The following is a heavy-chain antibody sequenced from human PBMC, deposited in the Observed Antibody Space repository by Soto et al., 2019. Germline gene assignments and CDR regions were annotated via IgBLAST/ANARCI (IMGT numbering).Heavy chain of an antibody. J-gene: IGHJ4*02. Sequence: TQSRTCTVSGGSISGDYYWNWIRQAPGKGLEWIGEISQSGSTNYSPSLKSRVSISIDTSKKQFSLNLASVSAADTAVYYCARAPKVSGSSQTRPDFWGQGTLVTVSS. CDR3: ARAPKVSGSSQTRPDF. D-gene: IGHD6-6*01. CDR2: ISQSGST. V-gene: IGHV4-34*01. CDR1: GGSISGDYY.